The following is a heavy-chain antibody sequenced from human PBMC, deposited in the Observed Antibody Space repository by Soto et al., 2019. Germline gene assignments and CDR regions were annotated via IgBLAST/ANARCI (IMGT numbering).Heavy chain of an antibody. Sequence: ASVKVSCKASGYTFIAYFIHWVRQAPGQGLEWMGWINPNSGDTSYAQKFQGRVTMTRDTSIRTAYMELSRLRSDDTAVFYCAKIAAVGDFDFWGQGTQVTVSS. D-gene: IGHD6-13*01. CDR2: INPNSGDT. CDR1: GYTFIAYF. CDR3: AKIAAVGDFDF. V-gene: IGHV1-2*02. J-gene: IGHJ5*01.